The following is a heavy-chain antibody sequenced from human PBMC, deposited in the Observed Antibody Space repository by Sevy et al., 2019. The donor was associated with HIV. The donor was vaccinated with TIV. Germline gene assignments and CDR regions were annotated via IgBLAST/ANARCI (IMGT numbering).Heavy chain of an antibody. Sequence: GGSLRLSCTTSGFTFGDYAMNWVRQAPGKGLEWVAFLKSKADGGTVDHAGSVKGRFTISRDDSKSIAYLQMNDLTTEGSDVYYCTRWKGLQSIFDYWGQGALVTVSS. CDR1: GFTFGDYA. CDR3: TRWKGLQSIFDY. J-gene: IGHJ4*02. D-gene: IGHD1-1*01. CDR2: LKSKADGGTV. V-gene: IGHV3-49*04.